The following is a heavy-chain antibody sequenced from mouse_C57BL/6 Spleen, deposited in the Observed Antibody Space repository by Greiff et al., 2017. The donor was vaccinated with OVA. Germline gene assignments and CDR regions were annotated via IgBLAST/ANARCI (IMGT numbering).Heavy chain of an antibody. V-gene: IGHV7-3*01. CDR3: ARDLSGFAY. CDR1: GFTFTDYY. J-gene: IGHJ3*01. Sequence: DVKLVESGGGLVQPGGSLSLSCAASGFTFTDYYMSWVRQPPGKALEWLGFIRNKANGYTTEYSASVKGRFTISRDNSQSILYHQMNALRAEDSATYYCARDLSGFAYWGQGTLVTVSA. CDR2: IRNKANGYTT.